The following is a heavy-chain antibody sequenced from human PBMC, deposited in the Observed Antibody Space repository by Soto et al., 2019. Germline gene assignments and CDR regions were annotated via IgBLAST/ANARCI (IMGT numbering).Heavy chain of an antibody. CDR3: ARLVEDFGGYEAPPSIYFDY. D-gene: IGHD5-12*01. Sequence: SETLSLTCTVSGGSISSYYWSWIRQPPGKGLEWIGYIYYSGSTNYNPSLKSRVTISVDTSKNQFSLKLSSVTAADTAVYYCARLVEDFGGYEAPPSIYFDYWGQGTLVTVSS. J-gene: IGHJ4*02. CDR1: GGSISSYY. V-gene: IGHV4-59*08. CDR2: IYYSGST.